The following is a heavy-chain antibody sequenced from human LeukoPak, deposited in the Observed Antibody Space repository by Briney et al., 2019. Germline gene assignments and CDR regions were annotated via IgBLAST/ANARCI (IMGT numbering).Heavy chain of an antibody. CDR1: GFTFSDYY. CDR2: ISSSGSTI. CDR3: AGVDTPKDY. V-gene: IGHV3-11*04. Sequence: GGSLRLSCAASGFTFSDYYMSWSRQPPGMGLEWVSYISSSGSTIYYADSVNGRLTISSDNSKNSLYLLITTTTAEATAVYYWAGVDTPKDYWGQGTLVSVSS. J-gene: IGHJ4*02. D-gene: IGHD5-18*01.